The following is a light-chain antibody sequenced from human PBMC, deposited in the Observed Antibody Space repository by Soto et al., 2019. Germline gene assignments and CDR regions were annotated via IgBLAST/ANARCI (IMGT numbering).Light chain of an antibody. V-gene: IGKV1-39*01. J-gene: IGKJ5*01. Sequence: DIQMTQSPSSLSASVGDRVTITCRASQGISRYLNWYQQKPGKAPKVLIYAASNLESGVPSRFSGSGPGTDFSLTISSLQAGDFATYFCQETFTTPYTFGQGTRLEIK. CDR2: AAS. CDR3: QETFTTPYT. CDR1: QGISRY.